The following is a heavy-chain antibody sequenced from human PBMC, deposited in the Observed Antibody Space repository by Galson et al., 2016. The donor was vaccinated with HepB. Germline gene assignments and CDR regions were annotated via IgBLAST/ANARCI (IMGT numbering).Heavy chain of an antibody. D-gene: IGHD2-2*02. V-gene: IGHV4-34*01. CDR1: GGSFSTYS. J-gene: IGHJ6*02. CDR3: ARVGCSSTSCYTLRRQTLYYYYYGMDV. CDR2: INHSGST. Sequence: SETLSLTCAVYGGSFSTYSWSWIRQPPGKGLEWIGEINHSGSTNYNPSLKSRVTISVDTSKNQFSLKLSSVTAADTAVYYCARVGCSSTSCYTLRRQTLYYYYYGMDVWGQGTAVTVSS.